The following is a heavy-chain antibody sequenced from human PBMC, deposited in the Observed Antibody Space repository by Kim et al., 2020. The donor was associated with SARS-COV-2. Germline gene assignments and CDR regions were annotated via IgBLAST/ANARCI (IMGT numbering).Heavy chain of an antibody. D-gene: IGHD3-16*01. CDR3: ARVGRLNWFDP. CDR2: IYHSGST. CDR1: GYSISSGYY. J-gene: IGHJ5*02. Sequence: SETLSLTCTVSGYSISSGYYWGWIRQPPGKGLEWIGSIYHSGSTYYNPSLKSRVTISVDTSKNQFSLKLSSVTAADTAVYYCARVGRLNWFDPWGQGTLV. V-gene: IGHV4-38-2*02.